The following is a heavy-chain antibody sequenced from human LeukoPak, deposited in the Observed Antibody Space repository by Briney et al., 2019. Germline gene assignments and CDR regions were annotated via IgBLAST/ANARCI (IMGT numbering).Heavy chain of an antibody. V-gene: IGHV3-9*01. D-gene: IGHD1-26*01. CDR2: INWNSGGI. J-gene: IGHJ4*02. CDR1: GFTFDDYA. Sequence: GGSPRLSCAASGFTFDDYAMHWVRQPPGKGLEWVACINWNSGGIQYADSVKGRFTISRDNAKNSLYLQMKSLRPEDTALYYCVKDDKGSLDYWGQGTLVTVSS. CDR3: VKDDKGSLDY.